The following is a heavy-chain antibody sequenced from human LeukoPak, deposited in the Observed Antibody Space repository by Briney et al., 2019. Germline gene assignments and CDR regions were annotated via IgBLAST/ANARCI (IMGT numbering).Heavy chain of an antibody. Sequence: SETLSLTCTVSGGSISSYYWSWIRQPPGKGLEWIANIYRTGSTNYNPSVSSRVTISIDTAKNQFSLKLTSVTAADTAVYYCARRGRNSSGWQDYLWGQGTLVTVSS. CDR1: GGSISSYY. CDR3: ARRGRNSSGWQDYL. D-gene: IGHD6-25*01. V-gene: IGHV4-59*01. CDR2: IYRTGST. J-gene: IGHJ4*02.